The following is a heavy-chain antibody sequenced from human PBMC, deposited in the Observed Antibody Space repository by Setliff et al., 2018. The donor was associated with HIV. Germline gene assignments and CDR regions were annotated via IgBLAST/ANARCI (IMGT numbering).Heavy chain of an antibody. D-gene: IGHD3-3*01. J-gene: IGHJ4*02. CDR2: IIPIFGTA. CDR3: TRDRYYNFWSGFFH. CDR1: GGTFSSYA. V-gene: IGHV1-69*13. Sequence: GASVKVSCKASGGTFSSYAISWVRLAPGQGLEWMGGIIPIFGTANYAQKFQGRVTITADESASTAYMELSSLRSEDTAVYYCTRDRYYNFWSGFFHWGQGTLVTVSS.